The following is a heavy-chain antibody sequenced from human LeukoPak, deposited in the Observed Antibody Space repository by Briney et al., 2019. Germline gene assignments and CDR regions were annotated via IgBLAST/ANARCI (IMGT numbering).Heavy chain of an antibody. CDR1: GFTFSYYW. Sequence: PGGSLRLSCAASGFTFSYYWMHWVRQAPGKGLVWVSHINSDGSSTSYADSVKGRFTISRDNAKNTLYLQMSSLRAEDTAVYYCARVRTNTYGFDYWGQGNLVTVSS. CDR3: ARVRTNTYGFDY. D-gene: IGHD5-18*01. V-gene: IGHV3-74*01. CDR2: INSDGSST. J-gene: IGHJ4*02.